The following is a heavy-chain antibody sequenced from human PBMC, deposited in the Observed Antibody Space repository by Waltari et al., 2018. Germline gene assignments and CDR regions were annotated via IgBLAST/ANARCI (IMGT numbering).Heavy chain of an antibody. CDR1: GGPISSSSYY. CDR3: ARYSSSSNWFDP. CDR2: IYYSGST. Sequence: QLQLQESGPGLVKPSETLSLTCTVSGGPISSSSYYWGWSRQPPGKGLEWIGSIYYSGSTYYNPSLKSRVTISVDTSKNQFSLKLSSVTAADTAVYYCARYSSSSNWFDPWGQGTLVTVSS. J-gene: IGHJ5*02. D-gene: IGHD6-13*01. V-gene: IGHV4-39*01.